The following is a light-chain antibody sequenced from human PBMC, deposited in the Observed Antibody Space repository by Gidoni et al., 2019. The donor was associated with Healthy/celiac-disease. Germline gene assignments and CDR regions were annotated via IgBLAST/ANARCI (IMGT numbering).Light chain of an antibody. CDR1: QSVSSN. J-gene: IGKJ1*01. Sequence: IVMTQSPATLSVSPGERATLSCRASQSVSSNLAWYQQKPGQAPRLLIYGASTRATGIPARFSGSGSGTEFTLTISSLQSEDFAVYYCQQYNNWTPQWTFGQGTKVEIK. V-gene: IGKV3-15*01. CDR3: QQYNNWTPQWT. CDR2: GAS.